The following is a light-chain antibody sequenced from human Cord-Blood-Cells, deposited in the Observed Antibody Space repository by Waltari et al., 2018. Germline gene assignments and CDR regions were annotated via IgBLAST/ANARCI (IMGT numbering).Light chain of an antibody. CDR3: QQSYSTLP. CDR2: AAS. CDR1: QSISSN. V-gene: IGKV1-39*01. Sequence: DIQMTQSPSSLSASVGDRVTITCRASQSISSNLNWYQQKPGKAPKLLIYAASSLQSGVPSRCSGSGSGTDFTLTISSLQPEDFATCYCQQSYSTLPFGQGTRLEIK. J-gene: IGKJ5*01.